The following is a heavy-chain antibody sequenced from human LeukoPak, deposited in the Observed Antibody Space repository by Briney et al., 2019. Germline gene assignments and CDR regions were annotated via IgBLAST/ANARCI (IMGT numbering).Heavy chain of an antibody. D-gene: IGHD6-6*01. CDR2: IYYSGST. CDR1: GGSISSSSYY. J-gene: IGHJ4*02. CDR3: ARLLRASSYYFDY. Sequence: SETLSLTCTVSGGSISSSSYYWGWIRQPPGKGLEWIGSIYYSGSTYYNPSLKSRVTISVDTSKNQFSLKLSSVTAADTVVYYCARLLRASSYYFDYWGQGTLVTVSS. V-gene: IGHV4-39*01.